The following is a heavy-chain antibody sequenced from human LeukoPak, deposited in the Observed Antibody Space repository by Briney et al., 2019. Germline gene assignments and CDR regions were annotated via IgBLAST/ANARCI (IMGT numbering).Heavy chain of an antibody. CDR1: GGSISSYY. D-gene: IGHD3-10*01. CDR2: IYYSGYT. CDR3: ARTTMVRGTYYMDV. V-gene: IGHV4-59*01. Sequence: SETLSHTCTVSGGSISSYYWSWIRQPPGKGLEWLGYIYYSGYTNYNPSLKSRVTISVDTSKNQFSLKLSSVTAADTAVYYCARTTMVRGTYYMDVWGKGTTVTISS. J-gene: IGHJ6*03.